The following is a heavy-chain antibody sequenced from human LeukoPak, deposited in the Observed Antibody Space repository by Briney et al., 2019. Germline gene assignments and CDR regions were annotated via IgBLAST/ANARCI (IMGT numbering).Heavy chain of an antibody. CDR1: GYTLTELS. V-gene: IGHV1-24*01. Sequence: ASVKVSCKVSGYTLTELSMHWVRQAPGKGLEWMGGFDPEDGETIYAQKFQGRVTMTEDTSTDTAYMELSSLRSEDTAVYYCATDRRVSYAFDIWGQGTMVNVSS. J-gene: IGHJ3*02. CDR2: FDPEDGET. CDR3: ATDRRVSYAFDI.